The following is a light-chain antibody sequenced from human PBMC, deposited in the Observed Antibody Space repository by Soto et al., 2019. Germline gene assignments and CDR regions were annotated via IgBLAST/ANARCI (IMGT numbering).Light chain of an antibody. CDR2: SNT. CDR1: SSSVGAGYD. J-gene: IGLJ2*01. CDR3: QSYDNILSAVV. Sequence: QLVLTQPPSVSGAPGQRVTISCTGSSSSVGAGYDVHCYQHLPGSAPKLLIFSNTNRPSGVPDRFSGSKSGTSVSLAIAGLQAEDEGEYYCQSYDNILSAVVFGGGTKLTVL. V-gene: IGLV1-40*01.